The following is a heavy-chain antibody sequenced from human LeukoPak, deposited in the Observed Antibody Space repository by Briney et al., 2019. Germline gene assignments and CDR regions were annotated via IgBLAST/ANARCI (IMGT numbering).Heavy chain of an antibody. CDR1: GGSISSYY. V-gene: IGHV4-59*01. CDR3: ARSPSRGESFDY. J-gene: IGHJ4*02. CDR2: IYYSGST. Sequence: SETLSLTCTVSGGSISSYYWSWIRQPPGKGLEWIGYIYYSGSTNYNPSLKSRVTISVDSSKNQFSLKLSSVTAADTAVYYCARSPSRGESFDYWGQRTLVTVSS. D-gene: IGHD3-16*01.